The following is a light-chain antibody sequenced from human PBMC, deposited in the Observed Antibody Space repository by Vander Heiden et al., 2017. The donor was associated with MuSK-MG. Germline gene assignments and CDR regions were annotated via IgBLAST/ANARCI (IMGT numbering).Light chain of an antibody. CDR2: DAS. V-gene: IGKV1-NL1*01. CDR1: QGIRQF. J-gene: IGKJ3*01. Sequence: DIQMTQSPATLCSSAGDRDTISCRASQGIRQFLDWYQQKPGQAPKLLIHDASNRETGIPSRFSGSGSGTDFTLAISSLEPEDFAAYYCQQCDSFPFTFGHGTKVDIK. CDR3: QQCDSFPFT.